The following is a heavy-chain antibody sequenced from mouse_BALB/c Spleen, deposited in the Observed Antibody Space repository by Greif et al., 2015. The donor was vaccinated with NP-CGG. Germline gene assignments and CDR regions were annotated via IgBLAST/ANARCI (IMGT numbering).Heavy chain of an antibody. CDR3: ARADQAWFAY. CDR1: GFTFSSYA. Sequence: EVMLVESGGGLVKPGGSLKLSCAASGFTFSSYAMSWVRQSPEKRLEWVAEISSGGSYTYYPDTVTGRFTISRDNAKNTLYLEMSSLRSEDTAMYYCARADQAWFAYWGQGTLVTVSA. V-gene: IGHV5-9-4*01. J-gene: IGHJ3*01. CDR2: ISSGGSYT.